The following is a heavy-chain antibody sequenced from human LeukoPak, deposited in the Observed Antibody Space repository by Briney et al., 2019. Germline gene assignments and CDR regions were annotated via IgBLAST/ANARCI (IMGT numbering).Heavy chain of an antibody. V-gene: IGHV3-23*01. Sequence: GGSLRLSCVASGLTFSSYAMTWVRQAPGRGLEWVSGISGSGGGTYYADSETGRFTISIDKSKITLYLQMNSLRAEDTAVYYCAKGGNYDILTYWGQGTLVTVSS. CDR2: ISGSGGGT. D-gene: IGHD3-9*01. CDR3: AKGGNYDILTY. CDR1: GLTFSSYA. J-gene: IGHJ4*02.